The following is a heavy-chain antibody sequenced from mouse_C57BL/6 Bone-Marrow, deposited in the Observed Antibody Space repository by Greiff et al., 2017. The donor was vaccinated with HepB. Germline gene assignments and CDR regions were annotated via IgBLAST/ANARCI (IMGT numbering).Heavy chain of an antibody. CDR3: ARRVDDGSSYGYFDV. Sequence: QVQLQQSGAELVRPGASVKLSCKASGYTFTDYYINWVKQRPGQGLEWIARIYPGSGNTYYNEKFKGKATLTAEKSSSTAYMQLSSLTSEDSAVYFCARRVDDGSSYGYFDVWGTGTTVTVSS. CDR2: IYPGSGNT. CDR1: GYTFTDYY. V-gene: IGHV1-76*01. D-gene: IGHD1-1*01. J-gene: IGHJ1*03.